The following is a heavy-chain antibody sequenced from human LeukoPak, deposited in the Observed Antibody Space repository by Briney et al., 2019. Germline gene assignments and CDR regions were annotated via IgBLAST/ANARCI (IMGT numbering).Heavy chain of an antibody. V-gene: IGHV4-61*01. Sequence: PSETLSLTCTVSGGSVSSGSYYWSWIRHPSGKGVEWIGYMYNSGSTNYNPSLKSRVTISVDTSKNQFSLKLSSVTAADTAVYYCAREDLGYSSSWYVGGYFDYWGQGTLVTVSS. CDR2: MYNSGST. CDR1: GGSVSSGSYY. CDR3: AREDLGYSSSWYVGGYFDY. D-gene: IGHD6-13*01. J-gene: IGHJ4*02.